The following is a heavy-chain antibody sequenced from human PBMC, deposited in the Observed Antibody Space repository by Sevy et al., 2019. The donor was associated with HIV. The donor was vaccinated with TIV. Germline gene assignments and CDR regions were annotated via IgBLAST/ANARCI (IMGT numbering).Heavy chain of an antibody. Sequence: ASVKVSCKASGYTFTGYYMHWVRQAPGQGLEWMGWINPNSGGTNYAQKLQGRVTMTRETSISTAYMELSRLRSDDTAVDYCSRGPMVAATGLYYYYYGMDVWGQGTTVTVSS. V-gene: IGHV1-2*02. J-gene: IGHJ6*02. D-gene: IGHD2-15*01. CDR2: INPNSGGT. CDR1: GYTFTGYY. CDR3: SRGPMVAATGLYYYYYGMDV.